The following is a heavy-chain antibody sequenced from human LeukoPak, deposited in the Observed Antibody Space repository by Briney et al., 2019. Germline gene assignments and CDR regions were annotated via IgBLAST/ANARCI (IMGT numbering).Heavy chain of an antibody. CDR2: IRYAGSNK. J-gene: IGHJ4*02. CDR1: GFTFSSFG. Sequence: GGSLRLSCAASGFTFSSFGMHWVRQAPGKGLEWVSFIRYAGSNKYYADSVKGRFTISRDNSKNTLYLQMNSLRAEDTAVYYCANYGKHDYWGQGTLVTVSS. D-gene: IGHD4-17*01. V-gene: IGHV3-30*02. CDR3: ANYGKHDY.